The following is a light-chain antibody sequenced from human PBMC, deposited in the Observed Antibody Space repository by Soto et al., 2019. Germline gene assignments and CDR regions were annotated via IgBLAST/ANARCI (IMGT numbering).Light chain of an antibody. J-gene: IGLJ1*01. CDR1: SREVGSYNL. V-gene: IGLV2-23*02. CDR3: CSYAGSSALYV. CDR2: EVS. Sequence: QSVLTQPASVSGSPGQSITISCSGNSREVGSYNLVSWYQQHPGKAPKLMIYEVSKRPSGLSNRFSGSKSGNTASLTISGLQAEDEADYYCCSYAGSSALYVFGTGTKVTVL.